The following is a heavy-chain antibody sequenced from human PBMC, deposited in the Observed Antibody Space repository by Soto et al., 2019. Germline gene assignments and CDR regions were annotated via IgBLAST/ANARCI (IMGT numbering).Heavy chain of an antibody. D-gene: IGHD2-21*02. CDR1: GGAISSGGYY. J-gene: IGHJ5*02. CDR2: IYYSGST. V-gene: IGHV4-31*03. Sequence: PSGTLSLTCTVPGGAISSGGYYWSWFLQHPGKGLEWIGDIYYSGSTYYNPSLKSRVTISVDTSKNQFSLKLSSVTAADTAVYYYARGVTRDWFDPSGQGTLVTVSS. CDR3: ARGVTRDWFDP.